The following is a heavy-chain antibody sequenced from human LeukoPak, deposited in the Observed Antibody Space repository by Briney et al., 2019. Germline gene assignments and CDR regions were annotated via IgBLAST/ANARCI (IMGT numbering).Heavy chain of an antibody. J-gene: IGHJ6*02. CDR3: ARLGATKSHPYYYHPDV. V-gene: IGHV4-34*01. CDR1: GGSFSAYY. CDR2: ISHTGDT. D-gene: IGHD1-26*01. Sequence: SETLSLTCAVNGGSFSAYYWTWIRQPPGKGLEWIGEISHTGDTNYNPSLKGRVTISLDTSKNQFSLMLSSVTAADTAVYFCARLGATKSHPYYYHPDVWGQGTTVTVSS.